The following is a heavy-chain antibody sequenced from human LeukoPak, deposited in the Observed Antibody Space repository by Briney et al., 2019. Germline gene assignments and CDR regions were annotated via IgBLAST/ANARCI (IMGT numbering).Heavy chain of an antibody. CDR3: VRVGYSYVINDWSRTGLGAYPTKYYYHMDV. CDR1: GGSLNSGTFY. J-gene: IGHJ6*03. V-gene: IGHV4-39*01. Sequence: SETLSLTCTVSGGSLNSGTFYWGWIRQPPGKGLEWIGSMYYDGSSYYNPSLKSRVTTSVDTSKNQFSLKLSSVAAADTAVYFCVRVGYSYVINDWSRTGLGAYPTKYYYHMDVWDKGTTVTVSS. D-gene: IGHD5-18*01. CDR2: MYYDGSS.